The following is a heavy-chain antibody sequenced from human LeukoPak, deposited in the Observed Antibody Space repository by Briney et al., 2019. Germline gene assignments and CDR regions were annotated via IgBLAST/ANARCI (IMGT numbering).Heavy chain of an antibody. V-gene: IGHV3-21*01. CDR3: ARDRWEGYCSSTSCYEDY. CDR2: ISSSSSYI. J-gene: IGHJ4*02. Sequence: GGSLRLSCAASGFTFSSYAMSWVRQAPGKGLEWVSSISSSSSYIYYADSVKGRFTISRDNAKNSLYLQMNSLRAEDTAVYYCARDRWEGYCSSTSCYEDYWGQGTLVTVSS. D-gene: IGHD2-2*01. CDR1: GFTFSSYA.